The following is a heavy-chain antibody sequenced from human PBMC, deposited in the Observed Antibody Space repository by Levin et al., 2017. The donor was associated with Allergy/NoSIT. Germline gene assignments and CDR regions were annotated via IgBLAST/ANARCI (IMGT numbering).Heavy chain of an antibody. CDR3: ARDQSRGYYYDSSGFR. J-gene: IGHJ4*02. CDR2: ISSSGSTI. CDR1: GFTFSDYY. D-gene: IGHD3-22*01. V-gene: IGHV3-11*01. Sequence: GGSLRLSCAASGFTFSDYYMSWIRQAPGKGLEWVSYISSSGSTIYYADSVKGRFTISRDNAKNSLYLQMNSLRAEDTAVYYCARDQSRGYYYDSSGFRWGQGTLVTVSS.